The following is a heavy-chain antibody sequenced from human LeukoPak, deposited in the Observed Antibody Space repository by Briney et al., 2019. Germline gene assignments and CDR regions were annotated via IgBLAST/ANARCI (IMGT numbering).Heavy chain of an antibody. V-gene: IGHV4-31*03. CDR3: ARMSVAKAFDI. CDR1: GGSISSGGYY. J-gene: IGHJ3*02. CDR2: IYYSGST. D-gene: IGHD4-23*01. Sequence: SETLSLTCTVSGGSISSGGYYWSWIRQHPGKGLEWIGYIYYSGSTYYNPSLKSRVTISVDTSKNQFSLKLSSVTAADTAVYYCARMSVAKAFDIWGQGTMVTVSS.